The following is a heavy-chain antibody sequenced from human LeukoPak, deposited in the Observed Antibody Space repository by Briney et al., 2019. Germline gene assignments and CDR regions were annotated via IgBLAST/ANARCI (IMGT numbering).Heavy chain of an antibody. CDR2: ISGSGGST. CDR1: GFTFSSYA. Sequence: GGSLRLSCAASGFTFSSYAMSWVRQAPGKGLEWVSAISGSGGSTYYADSVKGRFTISRDNSKNTLNLQLYSLRAEDTAVYYCAEGFKANDYWGQGTLVTVSS. V-gene: IGHV3-23*01. J-gene: IGHJ4*02. CDR3: AEGFKANDY.